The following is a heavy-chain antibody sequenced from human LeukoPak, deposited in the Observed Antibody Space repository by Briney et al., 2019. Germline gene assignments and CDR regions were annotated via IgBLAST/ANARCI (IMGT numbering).Heavy chain of an antibody. CDR1: GGSFSGYY. CDR3: ARDGNHYYHSKGRNRLTSNWFDP. V-gene: IGHV4-34*01. CDR2: INHSGST. D-gene: IGHD3-22*01. J-gene: IGHJ5*02. Sequence: SETLSLTCAVYGGSFSGYYWSWIRQPPGKGLEWIGEINHSGSTNYNPSLKSRVTISVDTSKNQFSLKLSSVTAADTAVYYCARDGNHYYHSKGRNRLTSNWFDPWGQRTLVTVSS.